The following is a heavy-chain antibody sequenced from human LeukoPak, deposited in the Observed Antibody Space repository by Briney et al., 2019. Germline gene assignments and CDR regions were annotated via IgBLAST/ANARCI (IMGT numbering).Heavy chain of an antibody. J-gene: IGHJ6*03. CDR2: IGTASDT. CDR1: GFTFSSFD. CDR3: ARGPPRGKYYYMDV. V-gene: IGHV3-13*01. D-gene: IGHD1-1*01. Sequence: GGSLRLSCAASGFTFSSFDMHWVRQPTGQGLEWVSTIGTASDTYYPGSVEGRFTLSRDNAKNSLYLQMNSLTAGDTAVYYCARGPPRGKYYYMDVWGKGTTVTVSS.